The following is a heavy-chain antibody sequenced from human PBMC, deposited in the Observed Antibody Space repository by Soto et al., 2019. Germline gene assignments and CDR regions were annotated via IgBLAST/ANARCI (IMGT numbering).Heavy chain of an antibody. Sequence: GSLRLSCAASGFTFSDHYMSWIRQAPGKGLEWISYITSSGNTIHYAESVKGRFTISRDNTKNFLYLQMNSLRAEDTALYYCARDSSFGYDYWGQGALVTVSS. D-gene: IGHD3-16*01. J-gene: IGHJ4*02. CDR1: GFTFSDHY. V-gene: IGHV3-11*01. CDR2: ITSSGNTI. CDR3: ARDSSFGYDY.